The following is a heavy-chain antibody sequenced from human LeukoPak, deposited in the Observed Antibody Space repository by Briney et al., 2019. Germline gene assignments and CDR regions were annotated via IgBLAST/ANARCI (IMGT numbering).Heavy chain of an antibody. J-gene: IGHJ4*02. V-gene: IGHV4-59*12. CDR2: ISYGGNT. CDR1: GGSISSYY. D-gene: IGHD5-12*01. Sequence: SETLSLTCTVSGGSISSYYWSWIRQPPGKGLEWIGEISYGGNTYYNPSLKSRVAISADTPKNQFSLKLSSTTAADTAVYYCARAPVATPSEFDCWGQGTLVTVSS. CDR3: ARAPVATPSEFDC.